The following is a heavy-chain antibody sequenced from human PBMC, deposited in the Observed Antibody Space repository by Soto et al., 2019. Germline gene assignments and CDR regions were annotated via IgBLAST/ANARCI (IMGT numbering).Heavy chain of an antibody. J-gene: IGHJ4*02. CDR1: GFTFSSYG. V-gene: IGHV3-30*18. Sequence: SGGSLRLSCAASGFTFSSYGMHWVRQAPGKGLEWVAVISYDGSNKYYADSVKGRFTISRDNSKNTLYLQMNSLRAEDTAVYYCAKDLGATFDWGQGTLVTVSS. CDR2: ISYDGSNK. D-gene: IGHD1-26*01. CDR3: AKDLGATFD.